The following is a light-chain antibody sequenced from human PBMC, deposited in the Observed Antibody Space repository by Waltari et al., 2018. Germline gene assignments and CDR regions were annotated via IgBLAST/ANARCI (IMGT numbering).Light chain of an antibody. Sequence: DIQMTQSPATLSASVGDRVILTCRASQSISSWLVWYQQKPGKAPKLLIYKASSLESGVPSRFSGSGSVTEFTLTISSLQPDDFATYYCQQYNSYPVTFGPGTKVDIK. CDR1: QSISSW. V-gene: IGKV1-5*03. CDR2: KAS. J-gene: IGKJ3*01. CDR3: QQYNSYPVT.